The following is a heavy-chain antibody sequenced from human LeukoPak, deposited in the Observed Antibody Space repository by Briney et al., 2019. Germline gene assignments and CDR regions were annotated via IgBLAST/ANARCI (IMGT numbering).Heavy chain of an antibody. CDR2: ISGSGGST. Sequence: PGGSLRLSCAASGFTFSSYAMSWVRQAPGKGLEWVSAISGSGGSTYYADSVKGRFTISRDNSKNTLYLQMNSLRAEDTAVYYCAKGCHYDILTGYDYWGQGTLVTVSS. CDR3: AKGCHYDILTGYDY. V-gene: IGHV3-23*01. D-gene: IGHD3-9*01. J-gene: IGHJ4*02. CDR1: GFTFSSYA.